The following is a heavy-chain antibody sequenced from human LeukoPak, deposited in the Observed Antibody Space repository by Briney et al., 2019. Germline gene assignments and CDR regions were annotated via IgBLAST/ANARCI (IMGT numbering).Heavy chain of an antibody. J-gene: IGHJ4*02. CDR2: VSYSGNT. CDR3: ANGYEN. D-gene: IGHD5-18*01. Sequence: SETLSLTCTVSGGSISGSSYCWGWIRQPPGKGLEWIGSVSYSGNTYHNPSLKSRVTISADTSKNEFSLKLSSVTAADAAVYYCANGYENWGQGTLVTVSS. V-gene: IGHV4-39*01. CDR1: GGSISGSSYC.